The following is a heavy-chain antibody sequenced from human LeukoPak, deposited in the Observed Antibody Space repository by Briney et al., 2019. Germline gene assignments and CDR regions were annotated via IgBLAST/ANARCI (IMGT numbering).Heavy chain of an antibody. Sequence: PGGTLRLSCAASGFTFSSYGMSWVRQAPGKGLEWVSGISGSGGSTYYADSVKGRFTISRDNAKNSLYLQVNSLRAEDTAVYYCARDLLFFGSGSYYSSPDYWGQGTLVTVSS. J-gene: IGHJ4*02. CDR1: GFTFSSYG. V-gene: IGHV3-23*01. CDR2: ISGSGGST. D-gene: IGHD3-10*01. CDR3: ARDLLFFGSGSYYSSPDY.